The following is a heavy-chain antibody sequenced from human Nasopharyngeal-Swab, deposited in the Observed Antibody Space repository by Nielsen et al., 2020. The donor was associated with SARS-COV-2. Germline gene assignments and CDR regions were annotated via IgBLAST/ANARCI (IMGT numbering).Heavy chain of an antibody. CDR2: ISSSSSTI. CDR3: ARDGLDYDFWRAYFMDV. J-gene: IGHJ6*02. D-gene: IGHD3-3*01. V-gene: IGHV3-48*04. Sequence: WIRQPPGKGLEWVSYISSSSSTIYYADSVKGRFTISRDNAKNSLYLQMNSLRAEDTAVYYCARDGLDYDFWRAYFMDVWGQGTTVTVSS.